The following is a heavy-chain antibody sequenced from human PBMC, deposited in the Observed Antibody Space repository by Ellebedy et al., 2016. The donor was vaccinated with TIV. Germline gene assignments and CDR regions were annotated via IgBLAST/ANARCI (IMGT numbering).Heavy chain of an antibody. CDR3: ARGRPYGWGSYRAVGFDP. CDR2: MNPNSGNT. D-gene: IGHD3-10*01. J-gene: IGHJ5*02. Sequence: ASVKVSXKASGYTFTSYDINWVRQATGQGLEWMGWMNPNSGNTGYAQKFQGRVTMTRDTSISTAYMELSRLRSDDTAVYYCARGRPYGWGSYRAVGFDPWGQGTLVTVSS. V-gene: IGHV1-8*01. CDR1: GYTFTSYD.